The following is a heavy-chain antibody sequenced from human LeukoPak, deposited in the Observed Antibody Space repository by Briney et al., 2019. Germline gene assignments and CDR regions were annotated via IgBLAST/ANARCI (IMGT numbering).Heavy chain of an antibody. CDR2: IKQDGSEK. CDR3: AREGREIVAFDY. Sequence: GGSLRLSCAASGFTFSSYAMSWVRQAPGKGLEWVANIKQDGSEKYYVDSVKGRFTISRDNAKNSLYLQMNSLRAEDTAVYYCAREGREIVAFDYWGQGTLVTVSS. CDR1: GFTFSSYA. J-gene: IGHJ4*02. D-gene: IGHD3-22*01. V-gene: IGHV3-7*01.